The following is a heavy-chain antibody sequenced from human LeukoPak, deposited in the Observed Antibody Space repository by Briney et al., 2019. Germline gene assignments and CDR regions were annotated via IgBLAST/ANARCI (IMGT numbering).Heavy chain of an antibody. V-gene: IGHV4-59*08. Sequence: SETLSLTCTVSGGSISSYYWSWIRQPPGKGLEWIGYIYYSGSTNYNPSLKSRVTISVDTSKNQFSLELSSVTAADTAVYYCARIRGPVCFDPWGQGTLVTVSS. CDR1: GGSISSYY. D-gene: IGHD5/OR15-5a*01. J-gene: IGHJ5*02. CDR3: ARIRGPVCFDP. CDR2: IYYSGST.